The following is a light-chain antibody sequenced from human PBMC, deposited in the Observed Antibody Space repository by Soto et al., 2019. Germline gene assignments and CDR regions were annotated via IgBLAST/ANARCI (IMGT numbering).Light chain of an antibody. J-gene: IGKJ4*01. CDR3: QHYDSWPLT. V-gene: IGKV3D-15*01. CDR1: QSVSSN. Sequence: EIVMTQSPSTLSVCPLERSTLSCRASQSVSSNLAWYQQKPGQPPRLLIYNASTRATDIPARFSGGGSGTEFTLTISSLQSEDLGLYHCQHYDSWPLTFGGGTKVDIK. CDR2: NAS.